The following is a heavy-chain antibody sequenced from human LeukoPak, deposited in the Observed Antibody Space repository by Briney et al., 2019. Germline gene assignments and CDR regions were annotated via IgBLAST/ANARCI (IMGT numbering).Heavy chain of an antibody. Sequence: GGSLRLSCAASGFTFSSYAMSWVRQAPGKGLEWVSAISGSGGSTYYADSVKGRFTISRDNSKNTLYLQKNSLRAEDTAVYYCAKDRGLAAAGPPTYFFDYWGQGTLVTVSS. D-gene: IGHD6-13*01. CDR2: ISGSGGST. J-gene: IGHJ4*02. V-gene: IGHV3-23*01. CDR3: AKDRGLAAAGPPTYFFDY. CDR1: GFTFSSYA.